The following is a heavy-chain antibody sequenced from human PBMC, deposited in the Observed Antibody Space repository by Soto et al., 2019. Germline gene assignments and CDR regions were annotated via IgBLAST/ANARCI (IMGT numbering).Heavy chain of an antibody. CDR1: GFTFSRYG. V-gene: IGHV3-33*01. J-gene: IGHJ4*02. CDR3: ATDRGGSPFDY. D-gene: IGHD1-26*01. CDR2: IWSDGSNK. Sequence: QVQLGESGGGVVQPGRSLRLSCSASGFTFSRYGMHWVRQAPDKGLEWVAVIWSDGSNKKYADSVKDRFTISRDNYKNTLYLQMNSLRAEDTAVYYCATDRGGSPFDYWGQGTLVTVS.